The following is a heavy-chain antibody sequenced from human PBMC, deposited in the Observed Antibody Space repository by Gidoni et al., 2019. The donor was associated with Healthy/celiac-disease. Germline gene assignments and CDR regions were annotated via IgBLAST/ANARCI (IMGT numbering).Heavy chain of an antibody. Sequence: QVQLVESGGGVVQPGRSLRLSCAASGFPFSSYAMHWVRQAPGKGLEWVAFISYDGSNKSYADSVKGRFTISRDSSKNTLYLQMNSLRAEDTAVYYCARDNGVYSSWFDPWGQGTLVTVSS. CDR3: ARDNGVYSSWFDP. D-gene: IGHD1-26*01. V-gene: IGHV3-30-3*01. CDR1: GFPFSSYA. J-gene: IGHJ5*02. CDR2: ISYDGSNK.